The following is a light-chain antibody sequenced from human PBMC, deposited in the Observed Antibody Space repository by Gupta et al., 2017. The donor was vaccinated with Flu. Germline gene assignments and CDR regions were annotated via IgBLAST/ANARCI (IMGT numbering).Light chain of an antibody. CDR3: CSYAGSYTHVV. J-gene: IGLJ2*01. Sequence: QSALTQPRSVSGSPGQSVTISCTGTSSHVGGYNYVSVYQQHPGKAPKLMIYDVSKRPSGVPDRCSGSKSGNTASLTISGLQAEDEADYYCCSYAGSYTHVVFGGGTKLTVL. V-gene: IGLV2-11*01. CDR2: DVS. CDR1: SSHVGGYNY.